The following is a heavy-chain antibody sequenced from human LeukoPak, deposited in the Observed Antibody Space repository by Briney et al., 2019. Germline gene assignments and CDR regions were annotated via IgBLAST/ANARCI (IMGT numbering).Heavy chain of an antibody. J-gene: IGHJ4*02. Sequence: SETLSLTCTVSGGSISSGDYYWSWIRQPPGKGLEWIVYIYYSGSTYYNPSLKSRVTISVDTSKNQFSLKLSSVTAADTAVYYCARVVPAAIGGGFDYWGQGTLVTVSS. CDR3: ARVVPAAIGGGFDY. V-gene: IGHV4-30-4*01. CDR1: GGSISSGDYY. D-gene: IGHD2-2*02. CDR2: IYYSGST.